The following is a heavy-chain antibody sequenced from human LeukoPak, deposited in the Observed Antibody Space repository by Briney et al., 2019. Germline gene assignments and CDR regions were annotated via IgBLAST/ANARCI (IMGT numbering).Heavy chain of an antibody. Sequence: GGSLRLSCAASGFTFSSYWMHWVRQAPGKGLEWVAFIRYDGSNKYYADSVKGRFTISRDNSKNTLYLQMNSLRAEDTAVYYCAKDMTYYYDSSGYTFDYWGQGTLVTVSS. J-gene: IGHJ4*02. CDR3: AKDMTYYYDSSGYTFDY. D-gene: IGHD3-22*01. CDR1: GFTFSSYW. V-gene: IGHV3-30*02. CDR2: IRYDGSNK.